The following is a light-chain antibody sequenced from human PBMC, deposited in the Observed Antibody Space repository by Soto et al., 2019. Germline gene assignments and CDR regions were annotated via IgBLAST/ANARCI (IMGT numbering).Light chain of an antibody. V-gene: IGKV3-15*01. CDR3: QQYNNWPPGT. Sequence: EIVMTQSPATLSVSPGERATLSCRASQSVSSNLAWYQQKPGQAPRLRIYGASTRATGIPARFSGSGSGTEFTLTISSLQSEDFAVYYCQQYNNWPPGTFGQGTKVEI. CDR1: QSVSSN. J-gene: IGKJ1*01. CDR2: GAS.